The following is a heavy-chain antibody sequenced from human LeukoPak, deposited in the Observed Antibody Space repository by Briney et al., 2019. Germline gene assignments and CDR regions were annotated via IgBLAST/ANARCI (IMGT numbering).Heavy chain of an antibody. V-gene: IGHV4-61*02. D-gene: IGHD6-13*01. CDR1: GGSINSGNYY. CDR3: ARDRSAAPADY. Sequence: SETLSLTCTVSGGSINSGNYYWSWIRQPAEKGLEWIGRIYTSGSTNYNPSLKSRVTISIDTSNNQFSLKLTSVTAADTAVYYCARDRSAAPADYWGQGTLVTVSS. CDR2: IYTSGST. J-gene: IGHJ4*02.